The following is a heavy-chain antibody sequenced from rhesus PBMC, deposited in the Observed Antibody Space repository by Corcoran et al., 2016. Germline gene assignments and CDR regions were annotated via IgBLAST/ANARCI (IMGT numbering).Heavy chain of an antibody. CDR1: GYTFTDYY. V-gene: IGHV1-138*01. CDR3: ARTRRRLADFDY. Sequence: QVQLVQSGAEVKKPGSSVTVSCTASGYTFTDYYLHWVRQAPGKGLEWMGEINPKTGGTNYAQNCQGRVTMTRDTSTSTAYMELSSLRSEDTAVYYCARTRRRLADFDYWGQGVLVTVSS. D-gene: IGHD6-31*01. CDR2: INPKTGGT. J-gene: IGHJ4*01.